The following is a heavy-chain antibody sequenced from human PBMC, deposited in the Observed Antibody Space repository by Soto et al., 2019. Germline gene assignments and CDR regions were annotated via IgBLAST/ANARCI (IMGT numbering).Heavy chain of an antibody. CDR2: ISGSGGST. J-gene: IGHJ4*02. D-gene: IGHD5-12*01. CDR1: GFTFSSYA. CDR3: AKDRVGTGLATIRDFDY. V-gene: IGHV3-23*01. Sequence: PGGSLRLSCAASGFTFSSYAMSWVRQAPGKGLEWVSAISGSGGSTYYADSVKGRFTISRDNSKNTLYLQMNSLRAEDSAVYYCAKDRVGTGLATIRDFDYWGQAPLVTVSS.